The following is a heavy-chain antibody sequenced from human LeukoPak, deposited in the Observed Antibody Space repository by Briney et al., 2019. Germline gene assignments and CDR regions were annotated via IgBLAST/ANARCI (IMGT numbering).Heavy chain of an antibody. CDR3: AKEVADFDGFDI. D-gene: IGHD2-21*02. J-gene: IGHJ3*02. CDR2: ISSDGSGK. CDR1: GFTFSGYG. V-gene: IGHV3-30*18. Sequence: GGSLILSCAASGFTFSGYGMHWVRQAPGEGLEWVAVISSDGSGKNHADSVKGRFTISRDNSKNTLYLQMNSLRADDTAAYYCAKEVADFDGFDIWGQGTMVTVSS.